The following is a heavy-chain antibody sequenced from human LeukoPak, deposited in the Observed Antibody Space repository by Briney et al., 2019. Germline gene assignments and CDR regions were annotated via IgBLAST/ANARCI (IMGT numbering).Heavy chain of an antibody. D-gene: IGHD6-13*01. V-gene: IGHV1-18*01. CDR3: ARTGVYSSSWLHDAFDI. J-gene: IGHJ3*02. Sequence: ASVKVSCKASGYTFTSYGISWVRQAPGQGLEWMGWISAYNGNTNYAQKLQGRVTMTTDTSTSTAYMELRSLRSDDTAVYYCARTGVYSSSWLHDAFDIWGQGTMVTVSS. CDR2: ISAYNGNT. CDR1: GYTFTSYG.